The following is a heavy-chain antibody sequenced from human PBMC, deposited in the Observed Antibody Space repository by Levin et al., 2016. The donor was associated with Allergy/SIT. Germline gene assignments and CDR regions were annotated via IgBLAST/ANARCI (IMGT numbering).Heavy chain of an antibody. Sequence: GESLKISCAASGFTFSRNGIHWVRQTPGKGLEWVAIISHDATGKYYADSVEGRFTISRDNSKNTVFLEMESLRIEDTAIYYCAKNYVPFDETYGPDYWGQGTLVTVSS. D-gene: IGHD3-16*01. CDR2: ISHDATGK. CDR1: GFTFSRNG. J-gene: IGHJ4*02. CDR3: AKNYVPFDETYGPDY. V-gene: IGHV3-30*18.